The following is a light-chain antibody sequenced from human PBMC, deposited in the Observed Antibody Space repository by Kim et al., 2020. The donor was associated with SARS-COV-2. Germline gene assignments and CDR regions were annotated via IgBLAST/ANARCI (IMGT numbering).Light chain of an antibody. CDR3: NSRDSSGNHVV. V-gene: IGLV3-19*01. CDR2: GKN. CDR1: SLRSYY. J-gene: IGLJ2*01. Sequence: ALGQPCRVTRKGDSLRSYYASWYQQKPGQAPVLVIYGKNNRPSGIPDRLSGSSSGNTASLTITGAQAEDEADYYCNSRDSSGNHVVFGGGTQLTVL.